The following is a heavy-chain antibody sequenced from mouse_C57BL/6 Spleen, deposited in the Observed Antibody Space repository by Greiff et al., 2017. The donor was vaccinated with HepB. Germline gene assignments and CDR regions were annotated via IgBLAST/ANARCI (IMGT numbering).Heavy chain of an antibody. CDR2: IHPNSGST. J-gene: IGHJ4*01. Sequence: QVQLQQPGAELVKPGASVKLSCKASGYTFTSYWMHWVKQRPGQGLEWIGMIHPNSGSTNYNEKFKSKATLTVDKSSSTAYMQLSSLTSEDSAVYYCARCTMVTTRAMDYWGQGTSVTVSS. CDR1: GYTFTSYW. CDR3: ARCTMVTTRAMDY. V-gene: IGHV1-64*01. D-gene: IGHD2-2*01.